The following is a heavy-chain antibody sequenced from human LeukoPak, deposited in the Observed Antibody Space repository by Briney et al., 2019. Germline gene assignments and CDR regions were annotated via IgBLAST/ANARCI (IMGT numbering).Heavy chain of an antibody. Sequence: PSETLSLTCTVSGGSISSGAYYWSWIRQPPGERLEWIGYIYHSGSTYYNPSLKSRVTISVDRSKNQFSLKLSSVTAADTAVYYCARLRIGRDDYSFDFWGQGTLVTVSS. CDR1: GGSISSGAYY. CDR2: IYHSGST. V-gene: IGHV4-30-2*01. D-gene: IGHD5-24*01. J-gene: IGHJ4*02. CDR3: ARLRIGRDDYSFDF.